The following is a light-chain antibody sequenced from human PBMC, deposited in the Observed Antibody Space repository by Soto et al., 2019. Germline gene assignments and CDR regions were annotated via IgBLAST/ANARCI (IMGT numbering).Light chain of an antibody. V-gene: IGKV3-15*01. J-gene: IGKJ4*01. Sequence: EIVMTQSPATLSVSPGERATLSCRASQSVSSNLAWYQQKPGQAPRLLIYGASTRATGISARFSGSGSGTEFTLTISSLQSEDFAVYYCPQYNNWPLTFGGGTKVEIK. CDR1: QSVSSN. CDR3: PQYNNWPLT. CDR2: GAS.